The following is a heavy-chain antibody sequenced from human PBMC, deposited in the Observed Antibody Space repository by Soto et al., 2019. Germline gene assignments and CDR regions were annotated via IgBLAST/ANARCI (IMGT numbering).Heavy chain of an antibody. CDR2: ISYDGSNK. V-gene: IGHV3-30*18. CDR3: AKARVFTVTTVYYYGMDV. CDR1: GFTFTSYD. J-gene: IGHJ6*02. D-gene: IGHD4-17*01. Sequence: PGGSLRLSCAASGFTFTSYDMHWVRQAPGKGLEWIAIISYDGSNKYYADSVKGRFTISRDNSKTTLYLQINSLRAEDTAVYYCAKARVFTVTTVYYYGMDVWGQGTTVTVSS.